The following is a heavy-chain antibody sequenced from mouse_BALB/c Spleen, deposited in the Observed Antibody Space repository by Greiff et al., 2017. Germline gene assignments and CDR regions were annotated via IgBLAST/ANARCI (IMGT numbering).Heavy chain of an antibody. D-gene: IGHD2-4*01. J-gene: IGHJ4*01. Sequence: EVQGVESGGGLVQPGGSRKLSCAASGFTFSSFGMHWVRQAPEKGLEWVAYISSGSSTIYYADTVKGRFTISRDNPKNTLFLQMTSLRSEDTAMYYCARSGDYDKIYYYAMDYWGQGTSVTVSS. CDR2: ISSGSSTI. CDR1: GFTFSSFG. V-gene: IGHV5-17*02. CDR3: ARSGDYDKIYYYAMDY.